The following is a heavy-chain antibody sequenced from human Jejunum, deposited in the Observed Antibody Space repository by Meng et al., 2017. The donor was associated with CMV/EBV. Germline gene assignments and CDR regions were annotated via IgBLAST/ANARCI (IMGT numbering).Heavy chain of an antibody. D-gene: IGHD1-7*01. CDR1: FSFNNYA. CDR3: ARDQNENYPYNWFDP. CDR2: ISGNGGAT. Sequence: FSFNNYAMHGVRQAPGKGLEHVSVISGNGGATYYADSVKGRFTISRDNSKNTLYLQMGSLRADDMAVYYCARDQNENYPYNWFDPWGQGTRVTVSS. J-gene: IGHJ5*02. V-gene: IGHV3-64*02.